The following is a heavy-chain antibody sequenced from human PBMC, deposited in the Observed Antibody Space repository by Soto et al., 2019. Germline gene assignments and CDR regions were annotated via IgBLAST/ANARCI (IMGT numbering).Heavy chain of an antibody. CDR1: GYTFTGYY. J-gene: IGHJ3*02. Sequence: ASVKVSCKASGYTFTGYYMHWVRQAPGQGLEWMGWINPNSGGTNYAQKFQGWVTMTRDTSISTAYMELSRLRSDDTAVYYCARLSSGLHFNDAFDIWGQGTMVTVSS. D-gene: IGHD3-22*01. V-gene: IGHV1-2*04. CDR2: INPNSGGT. CDR3: ARLSSGLHFNDAFDI.